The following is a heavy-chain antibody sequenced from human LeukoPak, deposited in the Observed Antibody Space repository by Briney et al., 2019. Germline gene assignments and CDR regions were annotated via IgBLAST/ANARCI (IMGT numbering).Heavy chain of an antibody. J-gene: IGHJ4*02. CDR2: INTDGRST. V-gene: IGHV3-74*01. Sequence: PGGSLRLSCAASGFTFTSYWMHWVRQAPGKGLVRVSRINTDGRSTSYADSVKGRFTISRDNAKNTLYLQMNSLRAEDTAVYYCARDTYDSSGYYYGPFDYWGQGTLVTVSS. CDR3: ARDTYDSSGYYYGPFDY. D-gene: IGHD3-22*01. CDR1: GFTFTSYW.